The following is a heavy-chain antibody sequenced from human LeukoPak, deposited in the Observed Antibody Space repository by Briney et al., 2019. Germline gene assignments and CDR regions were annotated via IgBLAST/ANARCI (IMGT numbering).Heavy chain of an antibody. D-gene: IGHD3-10*01. Sequence: GGSLRLSCTTSGFTFGDYGMSWVGKAPGKGLEGVSFIRSKAYGGTTEYAASVKGRFTISRDDSKSIAYLQMNSLKIEDTAVYYCTGSFGELTFFDYWGQGILVTVSS. J-gene: IGHJ4*02. CDR2: IRSKAYGGTT. V-gene: IGHV3-49*04. CDR1: GFTFGDYG. CDR3: TGSFGELTFFDY.